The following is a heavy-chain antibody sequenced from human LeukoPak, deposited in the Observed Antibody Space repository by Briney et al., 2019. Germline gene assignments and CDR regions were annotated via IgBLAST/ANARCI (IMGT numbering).Heavy chain of an antibody. V-gene: IGHV4-30-4*08. CDR3: ARDSSHIVGATRVAFDI. J-gene: IGHJ3*02. D-gene: IGHD1-26*01. CDR2: IYYSGST. Sequence: PSQTLSLTCTVSGGSISSGDYYWSWIRQPPGKGLEWIGYIYYSGSTYYNPSLKSRVTISVDTSKNQFSLKLSSVTAADTAVYYCARDSSHIVGATRVAFDIWGQGTMVTVSS. CDR1: GGSISSGDYY.